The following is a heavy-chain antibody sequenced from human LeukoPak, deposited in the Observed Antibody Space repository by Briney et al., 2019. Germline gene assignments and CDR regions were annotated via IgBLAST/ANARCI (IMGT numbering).Heavy chain of an antibody. CDR3: AKVPSGYWYYFDY. Sequence: GRSLRLSCAASGFTFSSYGMHWVRQAPGKGLEWVAVISYDGSNKYYADSVKGRFTISRDTSKNTLFLQMNSLRAEDTAVYYCAKVPSGYWYYFDYWGQGTLVTVSS. CDR2: ISYDGSNK. CDR1: GFTFSSYG. V-gene: IGHV3-30*18. D-gene: IGHD3-22*01. J-gene: IGHJ4*02.